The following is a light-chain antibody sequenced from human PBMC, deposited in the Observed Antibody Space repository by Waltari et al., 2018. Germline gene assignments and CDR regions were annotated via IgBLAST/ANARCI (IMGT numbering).Light chain of an antibody. CDR2: EGS. J-gene: IGLJ2*01. Sequence: QSALTQPASVSGSPGQSITISCTGTSSDVGSYNLVSWYQQHPGKAHKRVIYEGSKRPSGVSNRFSGSKSGNTASLTISGLQAEDEADYYCCSYAGSSSFVVFGGGTKLTVL. CDR1: SSDVGSYNL. V-gene: IGLV2-23*03. CDR3: CSYAGSSSFVV.